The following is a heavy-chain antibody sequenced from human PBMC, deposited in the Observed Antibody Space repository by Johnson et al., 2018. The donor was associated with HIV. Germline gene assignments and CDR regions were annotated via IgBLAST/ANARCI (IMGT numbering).Heavy chain of an antibody. CDR1: GFTFHDYG. Sequence: EQLVESGGRVVRPGGSLRLSCAASGFTFHDYGMTWVRQAPGKGLEWVSGINWSGSSTDYADSVKGRFTISRDHAKSSLYLQMNSLRAEDTALYYCARPAYSGTWTDAFDIWGQGTMVTVSS. D-gene: IGHD1-26*01. V-gene: IGHV3-20*04. J-gene: IGHJ3*02. CDR3: ARPAYSGTWTDAFDI. CDR2: INWSGSST.